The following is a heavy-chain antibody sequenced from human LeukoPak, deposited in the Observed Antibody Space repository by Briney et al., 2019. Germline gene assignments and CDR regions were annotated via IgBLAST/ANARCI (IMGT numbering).Heavy chain of an antibody. CDR1: GFTFSSYA. J-gene: IGHJ4*02. D-gene: IGHD4-17*01. CDR3: PHTTGSSDY. Sequence: PGGSLRLSWAASGFTFSSYALNWVRQAPGKGLEWVSGISGSGGGTYYADSVKGRFTISRDNSKNTLYLQMNSLRAEDTAVYYCPHTTGSSDYWGQGTLVTVSS. V-gene: IGHV3-23*01. CDR2: ISGSGGGT.